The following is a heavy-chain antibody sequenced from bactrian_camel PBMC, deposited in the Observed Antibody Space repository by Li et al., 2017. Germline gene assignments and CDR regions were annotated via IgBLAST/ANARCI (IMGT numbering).Heavy chain of an antibody. J-gene: IGHJ4*01. V-gene: IGHV3S40*01. Sequence: VQLVESGGGLVQPGESLRLSCVASGITFSRHDMSWVRQAPGKERERVATIDSVGFTTYGDAVRGRFTISKDNDKTVYLEMNNLQPEDTAMYYCARKRRFGSCIDDMTAGDYWGQGTQVTVS. CDR2: IDSVGFTT. CDR1: GITFSRHD. CDR3: ARKRRFGSCIDDMTAGDY. D-gene: IGHD5*01.